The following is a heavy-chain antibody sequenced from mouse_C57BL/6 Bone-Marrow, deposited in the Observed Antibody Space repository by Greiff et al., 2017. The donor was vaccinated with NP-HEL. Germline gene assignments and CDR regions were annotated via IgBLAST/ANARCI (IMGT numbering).Heavy chain of an antibody. J-gene: IGHJ1*03. CDR2: INPGSGGT. V-gene: IGHV1-54*01. CDR3: ARGTRGYFDV. CDR1: GYAFTNYL. D-gene: IGHD3-3*01. Sequence: VKLQESGAELVRPGTSVKVSCKASGYAFTNYLIEWVKQRPGQGLEWIGVINPGSGGTNYNEKFKGKATLTADKSSSTAYMQLSSLTSEDSAVYFCARGTRGYFDVWGTGTTVTVSS.